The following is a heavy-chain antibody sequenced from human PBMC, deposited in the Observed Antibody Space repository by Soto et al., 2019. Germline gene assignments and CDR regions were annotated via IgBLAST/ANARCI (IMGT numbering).Heavy chain of an antibody. CDR3: AKVGSERYSGQHSDY. Sequence: EVQLLESGGGLVQPGGSLRLSCAASGFTFSNYAMNWVRQAPGKGLEWVSTISSSSGSTYYADSVKGRFTISRDNSKNFLYLQMNSLRGDDTAVYYCAKVGSERYSGQHSDYWGQGTLVTIFS. D-gene: IGHD5-12*01. J-gene: IGHJ4*02. CDR1: GFTFSNYA. V-gene: IGHV3-23*01. CDR2: ISSSSGST.